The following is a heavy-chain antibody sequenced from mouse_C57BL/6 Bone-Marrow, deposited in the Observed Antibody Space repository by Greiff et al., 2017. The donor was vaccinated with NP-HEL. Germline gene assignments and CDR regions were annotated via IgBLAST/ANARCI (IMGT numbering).Heavy chain of an antibody. CDR1: GYTFTDYE. CDR2: IDPETCGT. Sequence: QVQLQQSGAELVRPGASVKLSCKASGYTFTDYEMHCAKQTPVHGLEWIGAIDPETCGTAYNPQFKGTATLTADTSSSTAYLELRSLTSEDSAVYYGTRRRCYGSSSHWYFDVWGTGTTVTVSS. D-gene: IGHD1-1*01. J-gene: IGHJ1*03. CDR3: TRRRCYGSSSHWYFDV. V-gene: IGHV1-23*01.